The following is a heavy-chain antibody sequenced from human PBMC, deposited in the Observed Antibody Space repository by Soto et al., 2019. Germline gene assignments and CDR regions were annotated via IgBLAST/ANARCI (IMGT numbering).Heavy chain of an antibody. CDR3: ARGLLGVNQAY. V-gene: IGHV3-66*01. CDR2: IYSGGST. Sequence: EVQLVESGGGLVQPGGSPRLSCAASGFTVSSIYMSWVRQAPGKGLEWVSVIYSGGSTYYADSVKGRFTISRDNSKDTLYLQMNSLRADDTAVYFCARGLLGVNQAYWGQGTLVTVSS. D-gene: IGHD3-16*01. CDR1: GFTVSSIY. J-gene: IGHJ4*02.